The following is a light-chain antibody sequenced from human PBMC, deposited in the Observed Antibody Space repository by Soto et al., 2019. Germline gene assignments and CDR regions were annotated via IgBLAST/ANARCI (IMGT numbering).Light chain of an antibody. J-gene: IGKJ2*03. V-gene: IGKV1-5*03. CDR2: KAS. Sequence: DIQMTQSPSTLSASVGDRVTITCRASQSISSWLAWYQQKPGKAPKLLIYKASSLESGVPPRFSGSGSGTEFTLTISSLQPDDFATYYCQHAYVAPYSFGQGTKVDI. CDR3: QHAYVAPYS. CDR1: QSISSW.